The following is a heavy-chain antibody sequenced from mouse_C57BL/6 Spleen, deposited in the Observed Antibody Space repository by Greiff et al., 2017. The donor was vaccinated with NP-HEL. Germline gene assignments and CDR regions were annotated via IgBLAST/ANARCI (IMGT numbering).Heavy chain of an antibody. J-gene: IGHJ1*03. D-gene: IGHD1-1*01. CDR3: TREGLTYGSSFSYWYFDV. CDR2: ISSGGDYI. V-gene: IGHV5-9-1*02. Sequence: EVKLVESGEGLVKPGGSLKLSCAASGFTFSSYAMSWVRQTPEKRLEWVAYISSGGDYIYYADTVKGRFTISRDNARNTLYLQMSSLKSEDTAMYYCTREGLTYGSSFSYWYFDVWGTGTTVTVSS. CDR1: GFTFSSYA.